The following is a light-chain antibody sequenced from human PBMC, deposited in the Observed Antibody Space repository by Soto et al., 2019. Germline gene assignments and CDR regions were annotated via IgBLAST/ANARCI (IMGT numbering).Light chain of an antibody. J-gene: IGLJ1*01. Sequence: QSALTQPASVSGSPGQSITISCTGTSSDVGGYIYVSWYHQHPGKAPKLMIYEVSNRPSGVSNRFSGSKSGNTASLTISGLQAEDEAEYYCSSYTSSSTYVFGTGTKLTVL. V-gene: IGLV2-14*01. CDR3: SSYTSSSTYV. CDR1: SSDVGGYIY. CDR2: EVS.